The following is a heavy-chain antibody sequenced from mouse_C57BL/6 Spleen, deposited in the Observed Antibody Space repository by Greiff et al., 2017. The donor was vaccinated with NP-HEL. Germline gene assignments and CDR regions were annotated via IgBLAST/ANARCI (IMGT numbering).Heavy chain of an antibody. Sequence: QVQLQQSGAELVKPGASVKLSCKASGYTFTSYWMHWVKQRPGQGLEWIGMIHPNSGSTNYNEKFKSKATLTVDKSSSTAYMQLSSLTSEDSAVYYCAGSTMVTTDYFDYWGQGTTLTVSS. CDR1: GYTFTSYW. CDR3: AGSTMVTTDYFDY. CDR2: IHPNSGST. D-gene: IGHD2-2*01. J-gene: IGHJ2*01. V-gene: IGHV1-64*01.